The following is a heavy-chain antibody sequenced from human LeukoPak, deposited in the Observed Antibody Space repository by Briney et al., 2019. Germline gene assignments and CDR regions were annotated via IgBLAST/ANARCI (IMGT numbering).Heavy chain of an antibody. CDR1: GFSSSDFG. Sequence: GGSLRLSCAASGFSSSDFGMGWVRQAPGKRLEWVSSIFGSRDSISYANSVKGRFTISRDNAENSLYLQMDSLRVEDTAVYYCTRGMDHINYAWFDPWGQGTLVIVSS. CDR3: TRGMDHINYAWFDP. CDR2: IFGSRDSI. V-gene: IGHV3-21*06. J-gene: IGHJ5*02. D-gene: IGHD4-11*01.